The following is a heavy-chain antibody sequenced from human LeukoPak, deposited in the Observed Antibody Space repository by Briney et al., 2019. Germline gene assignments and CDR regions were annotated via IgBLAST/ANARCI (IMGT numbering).Heavy chain of an antibody. CDR1: GSIFTDYW. D-gene: IGHD3-10*01. CDR2: IYPGDSDT. V-gene: IGHV5-51*01. Sequence: GASLQISCQVSGSIFTDYWIGWVRQLPSKGLESMGIIYPGDSDTAYSPFFQGQVAISVDKSISTVYLQWSSLKASDTAMYYCARQSRDGSKTRGYYFDHWGQGTLVTVSS. J-gene: IGHJ4*02. CDR3: ARQSRDGSKTRGYYFDH.